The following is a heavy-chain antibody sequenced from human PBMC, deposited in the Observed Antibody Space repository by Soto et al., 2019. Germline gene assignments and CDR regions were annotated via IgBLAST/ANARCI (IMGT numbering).Heavy chain of an antibody. V-gene: IGHV3-48*01. J-gene: IGHJ5*02. D-gene: IGHD3-10*01. Sequence: PGGSLRLSCAASGFTFSSYSMNWVRQAPGKGLEWVSYISSSSSTIYYADSVKGRFTISRDNAKNSLYLQMNSLRAEDTAVYYCAGTTYGSGSPFIVRSGPFDPWGQGTLVTVSS. CDR3: AGTTYGSGSPFIVRSGPFDP. CDR2: ISSSSSTI. CDR1: GFTFSSYS.